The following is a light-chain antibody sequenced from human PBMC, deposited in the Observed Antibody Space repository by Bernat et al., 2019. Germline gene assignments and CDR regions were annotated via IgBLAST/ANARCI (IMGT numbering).Light chain of an antibody. CDR2: RNN. CDR3: SAWDTGVSGWV. J-gene: IGLJ3*02. CDR1: SNNVGNQG. V-gene: IGLV10-54*01. Sequence: QAGLTQPPSVSKDLRQTATLTCTGNSNNVGNQGAAWLQQHQGHPPKLLSYRNNNRPSGISERLSASRSGNTASLTITGLQPEDEADYYCSAWDTGVSGWVFGGGTKLTVL.